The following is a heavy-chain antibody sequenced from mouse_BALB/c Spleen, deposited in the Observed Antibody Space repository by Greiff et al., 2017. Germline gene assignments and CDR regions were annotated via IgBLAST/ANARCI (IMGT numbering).Heavy chain of an antibody. Sequence: EVKLRESGGGLVKPGGSLKLSCAASGFTFSSYTMSWVRQTPEKRLEWVATISSGGSYTYYPDSVKGRFTISRDNAKNTLYLQMSSLKSEDTAMYYCTRGGDYDRVSYFDVWGAGTTVTVSS. CDR1: GFTFSSYT. CDR3: TRGGDYDRVSYFDV. D-gene: IGHD2-4*01. V-gene: IGHV5-6-4*01. J-gene: IGHJ1*01. CDR2: ISSGGSYT.